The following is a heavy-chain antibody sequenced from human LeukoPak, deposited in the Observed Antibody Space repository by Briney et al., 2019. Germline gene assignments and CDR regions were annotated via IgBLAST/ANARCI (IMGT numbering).Heavy chain of an antibody. CDR2: INPNSGGT. Sequence: GASVKVSCKASGYTFTGYYMHWVRQAPGQGLEWMGWINPNSGGTNYAQKFQGRVTMTRDTSISTAYMELSRLRSDDTAVYYCARDRYILTGPDYYCGMDVWGQGTTVTVSS. CDR3: ARDRYILTGPDYYCGMDV. V-gene: IGHV1-2*02. CDR1: GYTFTGYY. J-gene: IGHJ6*02. D-gene: IGHD3-9*01.